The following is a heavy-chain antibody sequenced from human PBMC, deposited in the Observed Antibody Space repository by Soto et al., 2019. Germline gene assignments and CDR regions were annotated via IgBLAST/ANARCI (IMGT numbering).Heavy chain of an antibody. CDR3: ARSETYYYDSSGSLVDY. CDR1: GFTFSSYA. J-gene: IGHJ4*02. D-gene: IGHD3-22*01. V-gene: IGHV3-23*01. Sequence: GGSLRLSCAASGFTFSSYAMSWVRQAPGKGLEWVSAISGSGGSTYYAASVKGRFTISRDNSKNTLYLQMNSLRAEDTAVYYCARSETYYYDSSGSLVDYWGQGTLVTVSS. CDR2: ISGSGGST.